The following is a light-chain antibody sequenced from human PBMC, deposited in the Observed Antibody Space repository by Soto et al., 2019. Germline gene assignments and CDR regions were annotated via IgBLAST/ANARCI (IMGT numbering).Light chain of an antibody. J-gene: IGKJ4*01. Sequence: ESVLTQSPGTLSLSPGERATLSCRASQSIGTYLAWYQQKPGQAPRLLIYGASSRATGIPDRFSGSGSGTDFTLTISRLEPEDFAVFHCQQYASLPLTFGGGTKVDIK. V-gene: IGKV3-20*01. CDR1: QSIGTY. CDR2: GAS. CDR3: QQYASLPLT.